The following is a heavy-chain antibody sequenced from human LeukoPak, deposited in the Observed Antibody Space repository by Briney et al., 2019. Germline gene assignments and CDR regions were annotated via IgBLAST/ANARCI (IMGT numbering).Heavy chain of an antibody. CDR3: AKEPEYDYSNSYFDY. J-gene: IGHJ4*02. CDR1: GFTFRSYV. V-gene: IGHV3-23*01. Sequence: GGSLRLSCAASGFTFRSYVMSWVRQAPGKGLEWVSVISGSGGSTYYADFVKGRFTISRDNSKNTLYLQMNSLRAEDTAVYYCAKEPEYDYSNSYFDYWGQGTLVTVSS. D-gene: IGHD4-11*01. CDR2: ISGSGGST.